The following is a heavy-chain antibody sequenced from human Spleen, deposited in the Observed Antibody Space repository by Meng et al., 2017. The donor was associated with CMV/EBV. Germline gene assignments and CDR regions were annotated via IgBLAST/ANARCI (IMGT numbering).Heavy chain of an antibody. J-gene: IGHJ6*02. CDR2: ISAYNGNT. V-gene: IGHV1-18*01. CDR3: ARDGQQTPFYYYYGMDV. CDR1: GGTFSSYT. D-gene: IGHD6-13*01. Sequence: ASVKVSCKASGGTFSSYTISWVRQAPGQGLEWMGWISAYNGNTNYAQKLQGRVTMTSDTSTSTAYVELRSLRSDDTAVYYCARDGQQTPFYYYYGMDVWGQGTAVTVSS.